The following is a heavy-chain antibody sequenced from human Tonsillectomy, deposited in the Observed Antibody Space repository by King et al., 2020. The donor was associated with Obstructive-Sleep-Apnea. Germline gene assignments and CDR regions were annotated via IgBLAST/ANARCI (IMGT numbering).Heavy chain of an antibody. J-gene: IGHJ4*02. V-gene: IGHV3-30*04. Sequence: VQLVESGGVVVQPGRSLRLSCAASGFTFSSYTMHWVRQAPGKGLEWVAVISYDGSDKYYADSVKGRFTISRDNSKNTLYLQMNSQGAEDTAVYYCARSVGAYDYWGQGTLVTVSS. CDR1: GFTFSSYT. CDR2: ISYDGSDK. CDR3: ARSVGAYDY. D-gene: IGHD1-26*01.